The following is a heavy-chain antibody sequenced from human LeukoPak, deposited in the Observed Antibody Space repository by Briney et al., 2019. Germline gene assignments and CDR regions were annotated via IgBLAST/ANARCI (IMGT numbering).Heavy chain of an antibody. J-gene: IGHJ4*02. CDR3: VRVGFTTSWSNFDY. V-gene: IGHV1-2*02. Sequence: ASVKVSCKASGYTFTDYYVHWVRQAPGQGLEWMGYINPNLGGTNYAQKFQGRVTMASDTSISTAYMELNSLMSDDTAVYYCVRVGFTTSWSNFDYWGQGTLVTVSS. CDR1: GYTFTDYY. CDR2: INPNLGGT. D-gene: IGHD2-2*01.